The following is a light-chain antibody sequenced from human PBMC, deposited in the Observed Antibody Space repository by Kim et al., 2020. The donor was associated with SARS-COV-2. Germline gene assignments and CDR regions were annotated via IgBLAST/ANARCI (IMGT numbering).Light chain of an antibody. Sequence: VSPGERATLSCRASQSVSSNLAWYQQKPGQAPRLLIYGASTRATGIPARFSGSGSGTEFTLTISSLQSEDFPVYYCQQYNNWPRDTFGQGTKLEI. CDR1: QSVSSN. CDR3: QQYNNWPRDT. J-gene: IGKJ2*01. CDR2: GAS. V-gene: IGKV3-15*01.